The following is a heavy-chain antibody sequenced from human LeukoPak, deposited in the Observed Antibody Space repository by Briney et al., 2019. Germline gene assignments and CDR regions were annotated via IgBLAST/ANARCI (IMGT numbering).Heavy chain of an antibody. J-gene: IGHJ4*02. CDR3: ARGLGATTWFPFDY. CDR1: GFTFDDYA. D-gene: IGHD1-26*01. CDR2: ISWNSGNI. V-gene: IGHV3-9*01. Sequence: GGSLRLSCAASGFTFDDYAMFWVRQAPGKGLEWVSGISWNSGNIGYADFVKGRFSISRDNAKNSLYLQMNSLRAEDTALYYCARGLGATTWFPFDYWGQGTLVTVSS.